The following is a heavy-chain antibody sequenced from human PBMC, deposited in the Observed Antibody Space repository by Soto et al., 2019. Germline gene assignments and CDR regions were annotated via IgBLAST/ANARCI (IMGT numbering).Heavy chain of an antibody. V-gene: IGHV4-59*11. J-gene: IGHJ4*02. CDR2: IYYRGTT. CDR3: ARGGGSPYHDHEFDY. D-gene: IGHD2-2*01. Sequence: QVQLQESGPGLVKPSETLSLTCSVSGVSTSNHYWTWIRKPPGQGPEWIGCIYYRGTTNYNASFNSRVTISVDTSKTQFSLQLTSVTTADTAVYYCARGGGSPYHDHEFDYWGQGILVTVSS. CDR1: GVSTSNHY.